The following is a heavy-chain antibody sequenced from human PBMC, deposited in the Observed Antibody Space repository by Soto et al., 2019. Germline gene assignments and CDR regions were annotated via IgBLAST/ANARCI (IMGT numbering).Heavy chain of an antibody. CDR1: DVTSRRYY. J-gene: IGHJ4*02. D-gene: IGHD2-15*01. Sequence: SQITSVTSPVADVTSRRYYWRWIRQPRGKGLEWIAYIHSGGSTDYNPSLKSRIFISRDTSKNQFSLTLRSVTAADTAMYYCARVGDLGGAYWGQGHLVYLSS. CDR2: IHSGGST. V-gene: IGHV4-59*01. CDR3: ARVGDLGGAY.